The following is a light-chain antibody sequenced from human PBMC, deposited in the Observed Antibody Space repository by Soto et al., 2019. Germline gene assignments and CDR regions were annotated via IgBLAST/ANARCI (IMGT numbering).Light chain of an antibody. CDR1: SSDIGDYDY. J-gene: IGLJ2*01. Sequence: QSALTQPASVSGSPGQSITISCTGTSSDIGDYDYVSWYQHLPGKAPKLLIFDVTHRPSGVSDRFSGSKSGNTASLTISGVRPEDEADYYCCSYTDIALDVVFGGGPKVT. V-gene: IGLV2-14*01. CDR2: DVT. CDR3: CSYTDIALDVV.